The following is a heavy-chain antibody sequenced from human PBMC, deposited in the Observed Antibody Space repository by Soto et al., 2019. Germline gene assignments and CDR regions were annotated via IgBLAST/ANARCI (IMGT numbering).Heavy chain of an antibody. Sequence: EVQVVESGGGLMQPGGSLRLSCAASGFTVNTNYMSWVRQAPGKGLEWVSVIHGGGSTYYADTVKGRFTISRDNSKNTLYHQMNSRRAEYTAGYFCARDGPAGYYLSYWGQGTLVTVSS. CDR3: ARDGPAGYYLSY. CDR1: GFTVNTNY. CDR2: IHGGGST. J-gene: IGHJ4*02. V-gene: IGHV3-53*01. D-gene: IGHD3-3*01.